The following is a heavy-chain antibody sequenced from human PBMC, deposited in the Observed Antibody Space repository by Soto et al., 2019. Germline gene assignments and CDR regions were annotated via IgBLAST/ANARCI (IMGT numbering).Heavy chain of an antibody. V-gene: IGHV4-30-4*01. J-gene: IGHJ4*02. Sequence: QVQLQESGPGLVKPSQTLSLTCTVYGGSLSSGDYYWSWIRQPPGKGLEWIGYIYYSGSTYYKPSLKSRVTISVDTSKNQFSLKLSSVTAADTAVYYCARVADCSGGRCYFSVDYWGQGPLVTVSS. D-gene: IGHD2-15*01. CDR2: IYYSGST. CDR3: ARVADCSGGRCYFSVDY. CDR1: GGSLSSGDYY.